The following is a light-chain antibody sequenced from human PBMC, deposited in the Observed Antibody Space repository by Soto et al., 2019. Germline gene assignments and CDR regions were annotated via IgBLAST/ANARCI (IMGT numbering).Light chain of an antibody. CDR1: SSDVGGYDH. J-gene: IGLJ1*01. Sequence: QSVLTQPASVSGSPGQSITISCTGTSSDVGGYDHVSWYQLHPGKAPKLMVFEVSNRPSGVSYRFSGSKSGNTASLTISGLQAEDEADYFCSSYSISTAYLFGTGTRSPS. CDR3: SSYSISTAYL. CDR2: EVS. V-gene: IGLV2-14*01.